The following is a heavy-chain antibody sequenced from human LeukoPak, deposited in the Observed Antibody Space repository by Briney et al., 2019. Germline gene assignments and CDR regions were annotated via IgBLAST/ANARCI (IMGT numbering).Heavy chain of an antibody. Sequence: SETLSLTCTVSGGSISSSSYYWGWIRQPPGKGLEWIGSIYYSGSTYYNPSLKSRVTISVDTSKNQFSLKLSSVTAADTAVYYCARHSRGSGWSNWFDPWGQGTLVTVSS. J-gene: IGHJ5*02. CDR2: IYYSGST. CDR3: ARHSRGSGWSNWFDP. V-gene: IGHV4-39*01. CDR1: GGSISSSSYY. D-gene: IGHD6-19*01.